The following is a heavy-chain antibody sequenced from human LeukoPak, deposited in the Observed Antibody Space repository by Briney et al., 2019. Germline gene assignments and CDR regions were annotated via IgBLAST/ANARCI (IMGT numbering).Heavy chain of an antibody. D-gene: IGHD7-27*01. J-gene: IGHJ4*02. CDR3: ARDDWGPGPY. Sequence: GGSLRLSCAASGFTFSSYSMSWVRQAPGKGLEWVTNIKEDGSEKHYVDSVKGRFTISRDNAKNSLYLQMNSLRAEDTAVFYCARDDWGPGPYWGQGTLVTVSS. CDR1: GFTFSSYS. V-gene: IGHV3-7*01. CDR2: IKEDGSEK.